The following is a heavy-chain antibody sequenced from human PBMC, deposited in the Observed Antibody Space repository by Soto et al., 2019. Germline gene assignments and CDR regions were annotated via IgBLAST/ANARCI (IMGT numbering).Heavy chain of an antibody. Sequence: EVQLVESGGGLVKPGLSLRLSCAASGFTFSSYSMNWVRQAPGKGLEWVSSISSSSSYIYYADSVKGRLTISRDNAKNSLYLQMISLRAEDTAVYYCARDKIAAAALPFQHWGQGTLVTVSS. V-gene: IGHV3-21*01. J-gene: IGHJ1*01. D-gene: IGHD6-13*01. CDR1: GFTFSSYS. CDR2: ISSSSSYI. CDR3: ARDKIAAAALPFQH.